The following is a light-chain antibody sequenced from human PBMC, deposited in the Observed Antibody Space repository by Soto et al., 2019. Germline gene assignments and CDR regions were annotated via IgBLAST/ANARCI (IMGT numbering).Light chain of an antibody. CDR1: SSDVGGYNY. J-gene: IGLJ1*01. CDR2: EVS. CDR3: SSYAGSNTPLYV. Sequence: QSVLTQPASVSGSPGQSITISCTGTSSDVGGYNYVSWYQQYPDKAPKLMIFEVSNRPSGVSDRFSGSKSGNTASLTISGLQAEDEADYYCSSYAGSNTPLYVFGTGTKVTAL. V-gene: IGLV2-14*01.